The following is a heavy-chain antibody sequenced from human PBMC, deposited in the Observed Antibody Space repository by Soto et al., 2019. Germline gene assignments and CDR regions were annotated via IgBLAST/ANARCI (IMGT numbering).Heavy chain of an antibody. CDR3: ARFRYSYGYYYYGMDV. Sequence: GASVKVSCKASGYTFTSYAMHWGRQAPGQRLEWMGWINAGNGNTKYSQKFQGRVTITRDTSASTAYMELSSLRSEDTAVYYCARFRYSYGYYYYGMDVWGQGTTVTVSS. CDR2: INAGNGNT. J-gene: IGHJ6*02. CDR1: GYTFTSYA. V-gene: IGHV1-3*01. D-gene: IGHD5-18*01.